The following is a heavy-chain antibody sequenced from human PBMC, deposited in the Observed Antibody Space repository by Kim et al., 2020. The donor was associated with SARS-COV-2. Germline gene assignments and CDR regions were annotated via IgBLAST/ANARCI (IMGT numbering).Heavy chain of an antibody. CDR3: AREPGSAPLGWFDP. V-gene: IGHV3-21*01. J-gene: IGHJ5*02. Sequence: GGSLRLSCAASGFTFSSYSMNWVRQAPGKGLEWVSSISSSSSHIYYADSVKGRFTISRDNAKNSLYLQMNSLRAEDTAVYYCAREPGSAPLGWFDPWGQGTLVTVSS. D-gene: IGHD3-10*01. CDR2: ISSSSSHI. CDR1: GFTFSSYS.